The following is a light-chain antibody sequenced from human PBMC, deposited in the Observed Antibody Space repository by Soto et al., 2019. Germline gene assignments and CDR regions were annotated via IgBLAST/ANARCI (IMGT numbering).Light chain of an antibody. CDR1: QSVSSN. CDR2: GTS. V-gene: IGKV3-15*01. Sequence: EIVMTQSPATLSVSPGERVTLSCRASQSVSSNLAWYQQKPGQAPRLLIYGTSTRATGIPARFSGSGSGTEFTLTISSLQSEDFAVYYCQQYNNLPPSTFGQGTKLEIK. J-gene: IGKJ2*01. CDR3: QQYNNLPPST.